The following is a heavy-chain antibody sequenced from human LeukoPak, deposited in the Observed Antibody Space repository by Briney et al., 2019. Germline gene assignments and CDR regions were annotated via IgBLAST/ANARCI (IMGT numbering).Heavy chain of an antibody. CDR2: IYPGDSDT. J-gene: IGHJ4*02. D-gene: IGHD4-11*01. CDR1: GYSFTNYW. CDR3: ARGGATVITFSFYDY. Sequence: GESLKISCKGSGYSFTNYWIAWVRQMLGKGLEWMGMIYPGDSDTRYSPSFQGQVTISADKTINTAYPQWSSLKASDTAMYYCARGGATVITFSFYDYWGQGTLVTVSS. V-gene: IGHV5-51*01.